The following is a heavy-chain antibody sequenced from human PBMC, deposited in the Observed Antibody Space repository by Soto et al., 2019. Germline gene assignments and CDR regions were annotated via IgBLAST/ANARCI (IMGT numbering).Heavy chain of an antibody. D-gene: IGHD3-10*01. CDR3: ARDFATTVRGVPVYYYGMDV. Sequence: SETLSLTCTVSGGSISSYYWSWIRQPPGKGLEWIGYIYYSGSTNYNPSHKSRVTISVDTSKNQFSLKLSSVTAADTAVYYCARDFATTVRGVPVYYYGMDVWGQGTTVTVSS. V-gene: IGHV4-59*01. CDR2: IYYSGST. J-gene: IGHJ6*02. CDR1: GGSISSYY.